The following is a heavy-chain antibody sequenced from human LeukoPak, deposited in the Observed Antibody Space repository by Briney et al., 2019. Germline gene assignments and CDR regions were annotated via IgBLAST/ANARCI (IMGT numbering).Heavy chain of an antibody. D-gene: IGHD7-27*01. V-gene: IGHV4-59*01. CDR3: ARGANWGSPDY. CDR2: IHYSGTT. Sequence: PSETLSLTCTVSGGSISSDYWSWIRQSPGKGLEWIGYIHYSGTTSYNPSLKSRVTISLDTSKNQFSLKLSSVTVADTAVYYCARGANWGSPDYWGQGTLVTVSS. J-gene: IGHJ4*02. CDR1: GGSISSDY.